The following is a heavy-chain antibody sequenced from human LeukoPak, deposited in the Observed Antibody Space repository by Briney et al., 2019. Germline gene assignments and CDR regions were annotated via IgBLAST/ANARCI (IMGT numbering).Heavy chain of an antibody. CDR1: GYTFTSYG. CDR3: AREIGYYGSGSYYHWFDP. V-gene: IGHV1-18*01. J-gene: IGHJ5*02. Sequence: ASVKVSCKASGYTFTSYGISWVRQAPGQGLGWMGWISAYNGNTNYAQKLQGRVTMTTDTSTSTAYMELRSLRSDDTAVYYCAREIGYYGSGSYYHWFDPWGQGTLVTVSS. D-gene: IGHD3-10*01. CDR2: ISAYNGNT.